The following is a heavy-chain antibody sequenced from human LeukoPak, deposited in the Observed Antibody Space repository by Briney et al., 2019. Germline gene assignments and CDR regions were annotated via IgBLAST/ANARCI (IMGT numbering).Heavy chain of an antibody. V-gene: IGHV3-74*01. Sequence: GGSLRLSCAASGFTFSSYWMHWVRQTPGKGLVWVSRINSDGINTDYADSVKGRFTISRDNAKSALYLQMNSLRAEDTAVYYCARSKVWLGELGPGYYFDYWGQGTLVTVSS. J-gene: IGHJ4*02. CDR3: ARSKVWLGELGPGYYFDY. CDR1: GFTFSSYW. CDR2: INSDGINT. D-gene: IGHD3-10*01.